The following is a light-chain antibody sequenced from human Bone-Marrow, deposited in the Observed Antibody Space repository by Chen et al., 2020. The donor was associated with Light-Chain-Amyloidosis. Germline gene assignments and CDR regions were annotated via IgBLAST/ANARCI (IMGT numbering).Light chain of an antibody. V-gene: IGLV3-25*03. CDR3: QSADSSGTYEVI. Sequence: SYDLPQPPSVSVSPGPPATITCSGDDLPTKYAYWYQQKPGQAPVMVIHRDTERPSGISERFSGSSSGTTATLTISGVQAEDEADYHCQSADSSGTYEVIFGGGTKLTVL. CDR2: RDT. J-gene: IGLJ2*01. CDR1: DLPTKY.